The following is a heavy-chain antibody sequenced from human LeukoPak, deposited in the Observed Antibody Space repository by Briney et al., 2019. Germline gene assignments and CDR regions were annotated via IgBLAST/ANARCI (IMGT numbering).Heavy chain of an antibody. V-gene: IGHV4-34*01. D-gene: IGHD3-22*01. CDR3: ARAATCYYDSSGYPRAFDI. CDR1: GGSFSGYY. CDR2: INHSGST. J-gene: IGHJ3*02. Sequence: SETLSLTCAVYGGSFSGYYWSWLRQPPGRGLEWVGEINHSGSTKYNPSLKSRVTISVDTSKNQFSLKLSSVTAADTAVYYCARAATCYYDSSGYPRAFDIWGQGTMVTFSS.